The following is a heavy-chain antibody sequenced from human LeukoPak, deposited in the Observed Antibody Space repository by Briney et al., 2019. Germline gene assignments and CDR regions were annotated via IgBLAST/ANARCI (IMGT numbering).Heavy chain of an antibody. Sequence: GGSLRLSCAASGFPFSSYWMLWVRQVPGKGLLWVSRINSDGSATIYADSVRGRFTISRDNAKNTLYLQMSGLRVEDTAVYHCASDSPYYGMDVWGQGTTVTVSS. J-gene: IGHJ6*02. CDR1: GFPFSSYW. CDR2: INSDGSAT. CDR3: ASDSPYYGMDV. V-gene: IGHV3-74*01.